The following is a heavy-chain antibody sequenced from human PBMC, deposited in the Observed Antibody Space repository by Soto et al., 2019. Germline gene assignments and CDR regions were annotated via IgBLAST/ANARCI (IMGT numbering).Heavy chain of an antibody. J-gene: IGHJ5*02. CDR2: IVVGSGNT. CDR1: GFTFASSA. V-gene: IGHV1-58*01. D-gene: IGHD3-3*01. Sequence: ASVKVCCEASGFTFASSAVQWVRQARGQRLEWIGWIVVGSGNTNYAQKFQERVTITGDMSTSTAYMELSRRISDDTAVYYCAIGHSVINTIFGVATSSNSFDRWG. CDR3: AIGHSVINTIFGVATSSNSFDR.